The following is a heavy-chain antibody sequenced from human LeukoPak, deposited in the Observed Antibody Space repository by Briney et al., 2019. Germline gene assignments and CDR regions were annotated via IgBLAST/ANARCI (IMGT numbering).Heavy chain of an antibody. J-gene: IGHJ3*02. CDR1: GFTSSSYW. Sequence: PGGSLRLSCAASGFTSSSYWMHWVRQAPGKGLVWVSRINSDGSSISYVDSVKGRFTISRGNAKSTFYLQMNSLRAEDTAVYYCARDRYDILTGYNPLGAFDIWGQGTMVTVS. D-gene: IGHD3-9*01. CDR2: INSDGSSI. CDR3: ARDRYDILTGYNPLGAFDI. V-gene: IGHV3-74*01.